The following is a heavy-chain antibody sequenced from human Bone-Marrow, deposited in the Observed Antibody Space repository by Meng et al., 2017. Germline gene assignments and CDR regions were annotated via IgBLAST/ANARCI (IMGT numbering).Heavy chain of an antibody. D-gene: IGHD3-22*01. V-gene: IGHV3-11*01. Sequence: GGSLRLSCAASGFTFSDYYMSWIRQAPGKGLEWVSYISSSGSTIYYADSVKGRFTISRDNAKNSLYLQMNSLRAEDTAVYYCARDYYVTMIVSPGVPRFDPWGQGTLVTVSS. CDR3: ARDYYVTMIVSPGVPRFDP. CDR2: ISSSGSTI. J-gene: IGHJ5*02. CDR1: GFTFSDYY.